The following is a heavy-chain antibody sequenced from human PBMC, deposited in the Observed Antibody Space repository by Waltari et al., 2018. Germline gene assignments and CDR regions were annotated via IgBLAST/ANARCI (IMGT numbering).Heavy chain of an antibody. D-gene: IGHD3-16*01. J-gene: IGHJ4*02. V-gene: IGHV1-2*06. CDR3: ASIGDRPKHSAY. Sequence: QVQLVQSGAEVKKPGASVKVACKASGYRLTDYFLHWVLQAPGQGLEWMGRVNPNNGDTDYAQKFQGRVTMTRDTSISTAYMELSSLTSDDTALFYCASIGDRPKHSAYWGQGTLVTVSA. CDR2: VNPNNGDT. CDR1: GYRLTDYF.